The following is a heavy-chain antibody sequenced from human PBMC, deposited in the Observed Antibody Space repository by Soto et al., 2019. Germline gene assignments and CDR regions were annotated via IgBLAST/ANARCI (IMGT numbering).Heavy chain of an antibody. Sequence: RLSCAASGFTFSSYAMSWVRQAPGKGLEWVSAISGSGGSTYYADSVKGRFTISRDNSKNTLYLQMNSLRAEDTAVYYCANRYSSGWALYFDYWGQGTLVTVSS. V-gene: IGHV3-23*01. D-gene: IGHD6-19*01. CDR2: ISGSGGST. J-gene: IGHJ4*02. CDR1: GFTFSSYA. CDR3: ANRYSSGWALYFDY.